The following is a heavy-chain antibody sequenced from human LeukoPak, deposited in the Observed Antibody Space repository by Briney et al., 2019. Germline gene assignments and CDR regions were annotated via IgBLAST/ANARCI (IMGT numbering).Heavy chain of an antibody. Sequence: PETLSLTCTVSGGSISSYYWSWIRQPPGKGLEWIGHIYYSGSTNYNPSLKSRVTISIDTSKNQFSLKLSSVTAADTAVYYCARAVSDSGYWYFDLWGRGTLVTVSS. CDR1: GGSISSYY. J-gene: IGHJ2*01. CDR2: IYYSGST. V-gene: IGHV4-59*01. D-gene: IGHD1-14*01. CDR3: ARAVSDSGYWYFDL.